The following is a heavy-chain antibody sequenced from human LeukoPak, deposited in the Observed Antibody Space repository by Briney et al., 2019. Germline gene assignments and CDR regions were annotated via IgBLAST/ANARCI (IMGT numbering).Heavy chain of an antibody. D-gene: IGHD3-10*01. J-gene: IGHJ4*02. CDR3: AREGAYYGSGSLFDY. CDR2: IYTSGST. CDR1: GGSISSGSYY. Sequence: SETLSLTCTVSGGSISSGSYYWSWIRQPAGKGLEWIGRIYTSGSTNYNPSLKSRVTISVDTSKNQFSLKLSSVTAADTAVYYCAREGAYYGSGSLFDYWGQGTLVTVSS. V-gene: IGHV4-61*02.